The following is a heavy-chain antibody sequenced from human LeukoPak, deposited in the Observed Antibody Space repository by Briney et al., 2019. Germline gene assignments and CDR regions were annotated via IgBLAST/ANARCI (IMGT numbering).Heavy chain of an antibody. Sequence: ASVKVSCKASGGTFSSYAISWVRQAPGQGLEWMGRINPNDGGTNYAQKFRGRVTMTTDTSITTAYMALNSLRSDDTAVYYCARESPYSSSWFDNWGQGTLVTVYS. J-gene: IGHJ4*02. V-gene: IGHV1-2*02. CDR1: GGTFSSYA. D-gene: IGHD6-13*01. CDR2: INPNDGGT. CDR3: ARESPYSSSWFDN.